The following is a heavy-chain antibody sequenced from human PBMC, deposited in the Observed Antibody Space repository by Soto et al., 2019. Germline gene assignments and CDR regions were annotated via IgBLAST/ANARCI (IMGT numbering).Heavy chain of an antibody. V-gene: IGHV1-69*13. D-gene: IGHD2-8*01. J-gene: IGHJ5*02. CDR1: GGTFSSYA. CDR3: ARARLMVYAIAAADWFDP. CDR2: NIPIFGTA. Sequence: GASVKVSCKASGGTFSSYAISWLRQAPGQGLEWMGGNIPIFGTANYAQKFQGRVTITADESTSTAYMELSSLRSEDTAVYYCARARLMVYAIAAADWFDPRGQGTLVTAPQ.